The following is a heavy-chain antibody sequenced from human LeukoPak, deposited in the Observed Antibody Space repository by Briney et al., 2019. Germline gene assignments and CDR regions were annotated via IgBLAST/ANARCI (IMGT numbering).Heavy chain of an antibody. D-gene: IGHD5-12*01. Sequence: VASVKVSCKASGYTSTSYGISWVRQAPGQGLERMGWISAYNGNTNYAQKLQGRVTMTTDTSTSTAYMELRSLRSDDTAVYYCAGGRATQFDYWGQGTLVTVSS. J-gene: IGHJ4*02. CDR2: ISAYNGNT. CDR3: AGGRATQFDY. V-gene: IGHV1-18*01. CDR1: GYTSTSYG.